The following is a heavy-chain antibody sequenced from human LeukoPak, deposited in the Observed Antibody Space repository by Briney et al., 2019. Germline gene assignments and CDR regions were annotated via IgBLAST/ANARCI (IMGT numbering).Heavy chain of an antibody. CDR3: ARCVGATSGFYYYYYMDV. CDR1: GGSISSYY. Sequence: SETLSLTCTVSGGSISSYYWSWIRQPAGKGLEWIGRIYTSGSTNYNPSLKSRVTMSVDTSKNQFSLKLSSVTAADTAVYYCARCVGATSGFYYYYYMDVWGKGTTVTVSS. CDR2: IYTSGST. D-gene: IGHD1-26*01. V-gene: IGHV4-4*07. J-gene: IGHJ6*03.